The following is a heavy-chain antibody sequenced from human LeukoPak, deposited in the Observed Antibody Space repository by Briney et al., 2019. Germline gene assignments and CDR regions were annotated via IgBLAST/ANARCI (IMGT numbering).Heavy chain of an antibody. D-gene: IGHD6-19*01. J-gene: IGHJ4*02. CDR1: GGSLNGYY. V-gene: IGHV4-34*01. CDR2: INHSGST. Sequence: SETLSLTCAVYGGSLNGYYWSWIRQPPGKGLEWIGEINHSGSTNYNPSLKSRVTISVDTSKHEFSLKLSSVTAADTAVYYCARIAVAGTIYYWGQGTLVTVSS. CDR3: ARIAVAGTIYY.